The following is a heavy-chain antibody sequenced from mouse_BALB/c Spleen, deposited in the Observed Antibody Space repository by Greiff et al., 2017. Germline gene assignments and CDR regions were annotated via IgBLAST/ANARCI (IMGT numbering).Heavy chain of an antibody. D-gene: IGHD4-1*02. CDR1: GDSITSGY. V-gene: IGHV3-8*02. CDR2: ISYSGST. J-gene: IGHJ1*01. Sequence: DVMLVESGPSLVKPSQTLSLTCSVTGDSITSGYWNWIRKFPGNKLEYMGYISYSGSTYYNPSLKSRISITRDTSKNQYYLQLNSVTTEDTATYYCARYPSTGTYFDVWGAGTTVTVSS. CDR3: ARYPSTGTYFDV.